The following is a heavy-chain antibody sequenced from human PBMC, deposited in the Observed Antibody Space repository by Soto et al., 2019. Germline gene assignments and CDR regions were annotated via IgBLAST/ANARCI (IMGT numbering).Heavy chain of an antibody. Sequence: QVQLVESGGGVVQPGRSLRLSCAASGFTFSSYGMHWVRQAPGKGLEWVAVISYDGNNKYYADSVKGRFTISRDNFKNTLYLQMDSLRAEDTAMYYCAKDHLETTVTTPSYWGHVTLVTVSS. J-gene: IGHJ4*01. CDR3: AKDHLETTVTTPSY. CDR2: ISYDGNNK. D-gene: IGHD4-17*01. CDR1: GFTFSSYG. V-gene: IGHV3-30*18.